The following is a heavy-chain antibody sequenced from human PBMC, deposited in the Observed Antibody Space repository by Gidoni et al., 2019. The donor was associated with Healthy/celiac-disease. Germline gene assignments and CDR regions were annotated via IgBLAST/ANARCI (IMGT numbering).Heavy chain of an antibody. CDR2: ISSSGSTI. V-gene: IGHV3-48*03. CDR1: SYE. J-gene: IGHJ5*02. D-gene: IGHD6-19*01. CDR3: ARDTSQPPENSSGWYST. Sequence: SYEMNWVRQAPGKGLEWVSYISSSGSTIYYADSVKGRFTISRDNAKNSLYLQMNSLRAEDTAVYYCARDTSQPPENSSGWYSTWGQGTLVTVSS.